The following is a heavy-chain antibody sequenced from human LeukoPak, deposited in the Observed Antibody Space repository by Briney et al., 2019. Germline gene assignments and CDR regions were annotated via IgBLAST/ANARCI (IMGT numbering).Heavy chain of an antibody. CDR1: GFTVSSNY. D-gene: IGHD6-19*01. CDR2: IYSGGST. Sequence: GGSLRLSCAASGFTVSSNYMSWVRQAPGKGLEWVSVIYSGGSTYYADSVKGRFTISRDNSKNTLYLQMNSLRAEDTAVYYCARDRGSGAVAGRGPNYYYGMDVWGQGTTVTVSS. J-gene: IGHJ6*02. V-gene: IGHV3-53*01. CDR3: ARDRGSGAVAGRGPNYYYGMDV.